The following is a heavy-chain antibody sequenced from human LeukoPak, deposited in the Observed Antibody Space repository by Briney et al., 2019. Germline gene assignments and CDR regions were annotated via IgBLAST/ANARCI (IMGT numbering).Heavy chain of an antibody. Sequence: ASVKVSCKASGYTFTGYYMHWVRQAPGQGLEWMGWINPNSGGTNYAQKFQGRVTMTRDTSISTAYMELSRLRSDDTAVYYCARADSSGYNPAYYYYMDVWGKGTTVTVSS. V-gene: IGHV1-2*02. D-gene: IGHD3-22*01. J-gene: IGHJ6*03. CDR1: GYTFTGYY. CDR2: INPNSGGT. CDR3: ARADSSGYNPAYYYYMDV.